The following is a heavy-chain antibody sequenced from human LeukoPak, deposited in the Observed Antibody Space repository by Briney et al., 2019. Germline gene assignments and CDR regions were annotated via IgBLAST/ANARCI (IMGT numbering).Heavy chain of an antibody. Sequence: PSETLSLTCTVSGGSIPTSTYHWGWIRQSPGKGLEWIVSVHYSGGTNYHPSLKSRVNISVDTSKKQFSLNLNSVTAADTAVYYCARGRYGVVTRGWFDPWGQGTLVTVSS. CDR3: ARGRYGVVTRGWFDP. J-gene: IGHJ5*02. CDR1: GGSIPTSTYH. CDR2: VHYSGGT. D-gene: IGHD3-3*01. V-gene: IGHV4-39*07.